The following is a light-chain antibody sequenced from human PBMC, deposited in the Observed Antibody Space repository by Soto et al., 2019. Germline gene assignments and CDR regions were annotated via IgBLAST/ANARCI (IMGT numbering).Light chain of an antibody. Sequence: EIVLTQSPGTLSLSPGERATLSCRASQSVGSGYLAWFQQKAGQTPRLLIYGTSHRPTYIPDRFSGSGSGTYFTLTISRVEPEDFAVYYCQHYGTSPPDTCGQGTRLEIK. CDR1: QSVGSGY. J-gene: IGKJ2*01. CDR3: QHYGTSPPDT. CDR2: GTS. V-gene: IGKV3-20*01.